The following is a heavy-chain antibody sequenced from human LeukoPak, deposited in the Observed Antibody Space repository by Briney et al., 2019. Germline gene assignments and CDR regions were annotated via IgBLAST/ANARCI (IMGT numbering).Heavy chain of an antibody. D-gene: IGHD1-26*01. CDR3: ARGRGFVGAAFDY. CDR2: ISAYNCNT. V-gene: IGHV1-18*01. CDR1: GYTFTSYG. Sequence: GASVKVSCKASGYTFTSYGISGVRQAPGQGLEWMGWISAYNCNTKNAQKLQGRVTMTPDTSTSTAYMELRSLRSDDTAVYYCARGRGFVGAAFDYWGQGTLVTVSS. J-gene: IGHJ4*02.